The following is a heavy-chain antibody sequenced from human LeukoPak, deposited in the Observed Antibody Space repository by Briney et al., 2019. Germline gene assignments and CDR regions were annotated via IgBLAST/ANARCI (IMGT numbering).Heavy chain of an antibody. Sequence: GGSLRLSCAASGFTFSSYSMNWVRQAPDKGLEWVAVISYDGSNKYYADSVKGRFTISRDNSKNTLYLQMNSLRAEDTAVYYCARDLGSGWLSAFDIWGQGTMVTVSS. CDR1: GFTFSSYS. D-gene: IGHD6-19*01. CDR2: ISYDGSNK. V-gene: IGHV3-30*03. J-gene: IGHJ3*02. CDR3: ARDLGSGWLSAFDI.